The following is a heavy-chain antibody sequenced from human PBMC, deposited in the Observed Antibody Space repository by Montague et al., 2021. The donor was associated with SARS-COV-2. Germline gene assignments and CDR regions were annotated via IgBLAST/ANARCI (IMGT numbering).Heavy chain of an antibody. D-gene: IGHD6-13*01. J-gene: IGHJ6*02. CDR2: IYYSGST. V-gene: IGHV4-39*07. CDR1: GGSISSSSYY. Sequence: SETLSLTCTVSGGSISSSSYYWGWIRQPPGKGLEWIGSIYYSGSTYYNPSLKSRVTISVDTSKNQFSLKLSSVTAADTAVYYCARDPEATYSSSWYYYYGMDVWGQGTTVTVSS. CDR3: ARDPEATYSSSWYYYYGMDV.